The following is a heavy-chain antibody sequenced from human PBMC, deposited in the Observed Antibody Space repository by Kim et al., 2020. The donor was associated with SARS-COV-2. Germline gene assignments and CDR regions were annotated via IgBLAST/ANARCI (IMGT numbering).Heavy chain of an antibody. D-gene: IGHD6-13*01. CDR1: GGSFRDYY. CDR2: INHGGST. J-gene: IGHJ4*02. Sequence: SETQSPTSAVYGGSFRDYYWSWIRQPPGEGLEWIGEINHGGSTNYNPSLKSRVVISLDTSKSQFSLKLSSVTAADTAMYYCARGRIAAPTSRGADYWGQGTLVTVSS. V-gene: IGHV4-34*01. CDR3: ARGRIAAPTSRGADY.